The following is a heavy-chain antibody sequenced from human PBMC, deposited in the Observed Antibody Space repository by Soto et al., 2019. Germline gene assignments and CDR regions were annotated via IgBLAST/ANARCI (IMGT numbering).Heavy chain of an antibody. CDR3: VGEVGFQLIY. V-gene: IGHV3-48*01. D-gene: IGHD2-2*01. Sequence: EVQLVEYGGGLVQPGGSLRLSCAASGFTFSTHSMNWVRQAPGKGLEWISYITSSDVTMYADSVKGRFTISRDNAKNSLNLQMNSLRGEDTAVYFCVGEVGFQLIYWGQGTLVTVSS. CDR1: GFTFSTHS. J-gene: IGHJ4*02. CDR2: ITSSDVT.